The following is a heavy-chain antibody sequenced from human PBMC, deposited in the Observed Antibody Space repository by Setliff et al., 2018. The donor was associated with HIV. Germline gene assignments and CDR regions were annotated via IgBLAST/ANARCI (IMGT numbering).Heavy chain of an antibody. CDR3: ARHTGEGSTTIDY. CDR1: GYTFTGYY. CDR2: INPNSGGT. D-gene: IGHD3-16*01. V-gene: IGHV1-2*02. J-gene: IGHJ4*02. Sequence: ASVKVSCKASGYTFTGYYMHWVRQAPGQGLEWMGWINPNSGGTNYAQKFQGRVTMTRDTSISTAYMELRRLRSDDTAVYYCARHTGEGSTTIDYWGQGTLVTVSS.